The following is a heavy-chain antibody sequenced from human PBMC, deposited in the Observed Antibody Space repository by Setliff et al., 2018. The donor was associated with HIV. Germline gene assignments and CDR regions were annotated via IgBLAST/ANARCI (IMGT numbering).Heavy chain of an antibody. Sequence: GASVKVSCKASGGTFSSYTINWVRQAPGQGLEWMGGIIPIFGTANYAQKFQGRATITTDESTSTAYMELSSLRSEDTALYYCARTREMVRGAITPAFDYWGLGTLVTVSS. J-gene: IGHJ4*02. CDR3: ARTREMVRGAITPAFDY. V-gene: IGHV1-69*05. CDR1: GGTFSSYT. CDR2: IIPIFGTA. D-gene: IGHD3-10*01.